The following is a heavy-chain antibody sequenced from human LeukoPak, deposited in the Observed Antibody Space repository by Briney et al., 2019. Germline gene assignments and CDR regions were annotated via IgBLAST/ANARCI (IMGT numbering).Heavy chain of an antibody. CDR3: ARGDSGSYDEYFQH. CDR2: IYSGGST. Sequence: GGSLRLSCAASGFTVSSNYMSWVRQAPGKGLEWVSVIYSGGSTYYADSVKGRFTISRDNSKNTLYLQMNSLRAEDTAVYYCARGDSGSYDEYFQHWGQGTLVTVSS. CDR1: GFTVSSNY. J-gene: IGHJ1*01. D-gene: IGHD1-26*01. V-gene: IGHV3-53*01.